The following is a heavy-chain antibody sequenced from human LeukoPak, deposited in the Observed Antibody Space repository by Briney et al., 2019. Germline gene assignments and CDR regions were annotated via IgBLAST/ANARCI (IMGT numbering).Heavy chain of an antibody. CDR1: GGTFSSYA. CDR2: IIPILGIA. J-gene: IGHJ5*02. Sequence: ASVKVSCKASGGTFSSYAISWVRQAPGQGLEWMGRIIPILGIANYAQKFQGRVTITADKSTSTAYMELSSLRSEDTAVYYRARDLEEQQRENWFDPWGQGTLVTVSS. V-gene: IGHV1-69*04. D-gene: IGHD6-13*01. CDR3: ARDLEEQQRENWFDP.